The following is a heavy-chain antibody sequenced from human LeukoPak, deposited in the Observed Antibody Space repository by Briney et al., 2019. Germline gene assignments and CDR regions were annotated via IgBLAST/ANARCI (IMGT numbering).Heavy chain of an antibody. CDR1: TFTFSSYW. CDR2: IKQDGSEK. D-gene: IGHD1-26*01. J-gene: IGHJ4*02. CDR3: ARDIKGGSYSDY. V-gene: IGHV3-7*01. Sequence: GGSLRLSCAASTFTFSSYWMSWVRQAPGKGLEWVANIKQDGSEKYYVDSVKGRFTISRDNAKNSLYLQMNSLRAEDTAVYYCARDIKGGSYSDYWGQGTLVTVSS.